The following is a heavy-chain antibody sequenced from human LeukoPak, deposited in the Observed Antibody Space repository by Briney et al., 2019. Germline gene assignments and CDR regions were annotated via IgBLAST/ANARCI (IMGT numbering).Heavy chain of an antibody. CDR1: GGSFSGYY. V-gene: IGHV4-34*01. Sequence: SETLSLTCAVSGGSFSGYYWSWIRQPPGKGLEWIGEINHSGSTNYNPSLKSRVTISVDTAKNQFTLKLSSVTAADTAVYYCARGLTEFGGGDDAFDIWGQGTMVTVAS. CDR3: ARGLTEFGGGDDAFDI. J-gene: IGHJ3*02. CDR2: INHSGST. D-gene: IGHD3-10*01.